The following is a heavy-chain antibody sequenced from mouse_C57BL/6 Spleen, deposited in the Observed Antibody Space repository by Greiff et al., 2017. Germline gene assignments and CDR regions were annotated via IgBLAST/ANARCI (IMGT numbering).Heavy chain of an antibody. D-gene: IGHD1-1*01. J-gene: IGHJ3*01. CDR2: IWGVGST. Sequence: VKLVESGPGLVAPSQSLSITCTVSGFSLTRSGVAWVRQSPGKGLEWLGVIWGVGSTNYNSALKSRLSISKDNSKSQVFLKMNSLQTDDTAMYYCARPSHYYGSSPFAYWGQGTLVTVSA. CDR3: ARPSHYYGSSPFAY. V-gene: IGHV2-6*01. CDR1: GFSLTRSG.